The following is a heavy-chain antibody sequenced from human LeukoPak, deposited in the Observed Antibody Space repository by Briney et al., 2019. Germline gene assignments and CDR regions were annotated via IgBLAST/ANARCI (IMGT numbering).Heavy chain of an antibody. J-gene: IGHJ4*02. CDR2: INTNTGNP. V-gene: IGHV7-4-1*02. Sequence: ASVKVSCKASGYTFTSYYMHWVRQAPGQGLEWMGWINTNTGNPTYAQGFTGRFVFSLDTSVSTAYLQISSLKAEDTAVYYCARGNLYYGSGSYYNGWGQGTLVTVSS. D-gene: IGHD3-10*01. CDR1: GYTFTSYY. CDR3: ARGNLYYGSGSYYNG.